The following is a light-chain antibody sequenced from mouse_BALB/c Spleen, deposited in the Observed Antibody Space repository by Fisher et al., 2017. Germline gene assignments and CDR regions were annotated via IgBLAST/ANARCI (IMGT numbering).Light chain of an antibody. J-gene: IGKJ5*01. CDR3: QQWSSNPLT. CDR2: STS. Sequence: IVITQTTAIMSASPGEKVTMTCSASSSVSYMYWYQQKPGSSPKPWIYSTSNLASGVPVRFSGSGSGTSYSLTISSMEAEDAATYYCQQWSSNPLTFGAGTKLELK. V-gene: IGKV4-68*01. CDR1: SSVSY.